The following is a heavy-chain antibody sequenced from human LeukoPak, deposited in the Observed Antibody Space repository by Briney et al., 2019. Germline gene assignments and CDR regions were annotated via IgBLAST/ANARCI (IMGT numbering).Heavy chain of an antibody. CDR3: TRGVALATVYYFDF. J-gene: IGHJ4*02. Sequence: GASVKVSCKTSGFTFSAYGIAWVRQAPGHGPEWMGWISNHNGNTKYAQKFQDRITVTTETSTGTASMELRSPKPDDTGIYYCTRGVALATVYYFDFWGRGTQVTVAS. CDR2: ISNHNGNT. D-gene: IGHD3-10*01. V-gene: IGHV1-18*04. CDR1: GFTFSAYG.